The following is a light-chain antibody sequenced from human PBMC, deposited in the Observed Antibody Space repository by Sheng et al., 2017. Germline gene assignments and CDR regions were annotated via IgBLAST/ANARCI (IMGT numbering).Light chain of an antibody. Sequence: SYELTQPPSVSVAPGKTARITCGGNNLGSKSVHWYQQKPGQAPVLVIYFDSDRPSGIPERFSGSNSANTASLTISGVEAGDEADYYCQVWDTTSDHYVFGTGTKVTVL. CDR1: NLGSKS. CDR3: QVWDTTSDHYV. V-gene: IGLV3-21*04. CDR2: FDS. J-gene: IGLJ1*01.